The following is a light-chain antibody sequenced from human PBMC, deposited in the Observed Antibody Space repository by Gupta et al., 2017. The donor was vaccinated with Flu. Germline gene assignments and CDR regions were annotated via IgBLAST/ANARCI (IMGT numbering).Light chain of an antibody. CDR2: AAS. J-gene: IGKJ2*01. CDR1: QSVSSDF. CDR3: QQLSSSIT. Sequence: PGTLSLSPGERATLSCRASQSVSSDFLVWHQKRPHEPPILLIYAASSRASGIQDRFSGSGAATDFPPTSSLLADEVSAVYYRQQLSSSITFGQGTKVDI. V-gene: IGKV3-20*01.